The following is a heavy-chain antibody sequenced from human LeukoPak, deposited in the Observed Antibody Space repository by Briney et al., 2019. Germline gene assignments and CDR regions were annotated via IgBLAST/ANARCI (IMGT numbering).Heavy chain of an antibody. D-gene: IGHD3-10*01. J-gene: IGHJ4*02. Sequence: ASVKVSCKASGGTFSSYAISWVRQAPGQGLDWMGWISAYNGNTNYAQKLQGRVTMTTDTSTSTAYMELRSLRSDDTAVYYCARDQRVHSYYYGSGSYSGYWGQGTLVTVSS. V-gene: IGHV1-18*01. CDR1: GGTFSSYA. CDR3: ARDQRVHSYYYGSGSYSGY. CDR2: ISAYNGNT.